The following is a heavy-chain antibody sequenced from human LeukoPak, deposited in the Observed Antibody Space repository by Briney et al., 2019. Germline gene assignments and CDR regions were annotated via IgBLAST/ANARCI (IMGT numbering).Heavy chain of an antibody. CDR2: ISSSSSYV. V-gene: IGHV3-21*01. Sequence: GGSLRLSCSASGFTFSTYSMNWVRQAPGKGLEWVSSISSSSSYVYYADSVKGRFTISRDNAKNSLYLQMNSLRAEDTAVYYCARSGYSYGYNDYWGQGTLVTVSS. CDR1: GFTFSTYS. D-gene: IGHD5-18*01. J-gene: IGHJ4*02. CDR3: ARSGYSYGYNDY.